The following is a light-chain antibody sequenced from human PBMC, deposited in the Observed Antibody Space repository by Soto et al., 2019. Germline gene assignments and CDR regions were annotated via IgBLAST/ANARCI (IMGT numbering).Light chain of an antibody. V-gene: IGKV3D-15*01. J-gene: IGKJ1*01. CDR1: QSVSSK. Sequence: EIVLTQSPATLSLSPGEGATLSCRASQSVSSKLAWYQQKPGQAPRLLIYGASNRATGIPARFSGSGSGTEFALTISSLQSEDSAVYYCQQYGSSLWTFGQGTKVDI. CDR2: GAS. CDR3: QQYGSSLWT.